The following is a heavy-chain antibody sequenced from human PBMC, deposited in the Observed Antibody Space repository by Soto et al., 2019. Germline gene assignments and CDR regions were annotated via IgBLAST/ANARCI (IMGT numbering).Heavy chain of an antibody. V-gene: IGHV3-33*01. J-gene: IGHJ4*02. CDR2: IWYDGSNK. Sequence: QMQLVESGGGVVQRGRSLRLSCAASGFTISSYGMHWVRQAPGKGLEWVAVIWYDGSNKYYADSVKGRFTISRDNSKNTLYLQMNSLRAEDTAVYYCARDECWGSNTSYQEFDYWGQGTLVTVSS. CDR1: GFTISSYG. D-gene: IGHD2-2*01. CDR3: ARDECWGSNTSYQEFDY.